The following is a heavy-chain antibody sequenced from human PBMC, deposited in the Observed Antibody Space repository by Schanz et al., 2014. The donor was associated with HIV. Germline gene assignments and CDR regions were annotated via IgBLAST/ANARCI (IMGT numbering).Heavy chain of an antibody. V-gene: IGHV1-18*01. Sequence: QVQLVQSGPDVKKPGASVKVSCQASGYTFTSYSISWVRQAPGQGLEWMGWISPFNGKTTYARNLQARVTMSTDTFTSKAYLELRSLRSDDTAVYYCARESNPYDILTDLYGMDVWGQGTTVTVSS. CDR3: ARESNPYDILTDLYGMDV. CDR2: ISPFNGKT. D-gene: IGHD3-9*01. CDR1: GYTFTSYS. J-gene: IGHJ6*02.